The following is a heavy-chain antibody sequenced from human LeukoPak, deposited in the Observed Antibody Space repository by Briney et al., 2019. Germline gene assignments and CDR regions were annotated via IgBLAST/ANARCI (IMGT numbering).Heavy chain of an antibody. CDR2: IYPGDSDT. J-gene: IGHJ4*02. CDR1: GYSFTNHW. Sequence: NLGESLKISCKGSGYSFTNHWIDWVRPMPGKGPEWMGNIYPGDSDTRYSPSFQGQVTISADKSISTAFLQWSSLEASDTAMYYCARRACSADSCLDYWGQGTLVTVSS. V-gene: IGHV5-51*01. CDR3: ARRACSADSCLDY. D-gene: IGHD2-15*01.